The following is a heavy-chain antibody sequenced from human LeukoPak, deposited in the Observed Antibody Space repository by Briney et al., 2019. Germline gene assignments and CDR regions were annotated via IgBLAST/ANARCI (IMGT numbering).Heavy chain of an antibody. Sequence: SETLSLTCAVHGGSLSAYFWSWIRQPPGTGNGLEWIGEIHQRGSTNYIPSLKSRCTMSVDTSKNSFSLKMTSVTAADTAGYYCAREIIWARGAFDLWGQGTRITVSS. V-gene: IGHV4-34*01. D-gene: IGHD3-10*01. CDR3: AREIIWARGAFDL. CDR1: GGSLSAYF. J-gene: IGHJ3*01. CDR2: IHQRGST.